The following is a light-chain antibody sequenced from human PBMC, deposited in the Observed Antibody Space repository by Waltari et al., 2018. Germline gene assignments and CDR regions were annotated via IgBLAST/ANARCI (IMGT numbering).Light chain of an antibody. V-gene: IGKV4-1*01. J-gene: IGKJ1*01. CDR3: QQFFGTPWT. CDR2: WAS. Sequence: DIVLTQSPDSLPVSLGERATIHCTSRQNSLYHSNNKNYLAWYQQKPGQPPKLLIYWASTRQFGVPERFSGSGSGTDFTLTISSLQAEDVAVYYCQQFFGTPWTFGQGTKVEIK. CDR1: QNSLYHSNNKNY.